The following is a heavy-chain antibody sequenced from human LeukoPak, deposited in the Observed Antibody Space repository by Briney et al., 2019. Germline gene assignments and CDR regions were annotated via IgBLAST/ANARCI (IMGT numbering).Heavy chain of an antibody. CDR2: INPSGGST. CDR3: AREYFVVGAYMDV. V-gene: IGHV1-46*01. Sequence: ASVKVSCKASGYTFTDYYIHWVRQAPGQGLEWMGMINPSGGSTSYAQNFQGRVTMTRDMSTSTVYMELSSLRSEDTALYYCAREYFVVGAYMDVWGKGTTVTVSS. CDR1: GYTFTDYY. D-gene: IGHD2-21*01. J-gene: IGHJ6*03.